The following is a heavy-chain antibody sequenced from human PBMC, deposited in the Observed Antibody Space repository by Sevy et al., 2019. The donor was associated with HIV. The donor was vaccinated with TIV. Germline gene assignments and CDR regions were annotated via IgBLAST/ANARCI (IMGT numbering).Heavy chain of an antibody. D-gene: IGHD3-22*01. CDR3: AGARYDSSGSFDSLDI. CDR1: GFTFTSYA. J-gene: IGHJ3*02. Sequence: GGSLRLSCTTSGFTFTSYAMNWVRQAPGKALEWVSTIVRNFRGVDVTNDADSVKGRFTLSSDSSRNTLYLQMNSLRSEVTAVYYCAGARYDSSGSFDSLDIWGQGTMVTVSS. CDR2: IVRNFRGVDVT. V-gene: IGHV3-23*01.